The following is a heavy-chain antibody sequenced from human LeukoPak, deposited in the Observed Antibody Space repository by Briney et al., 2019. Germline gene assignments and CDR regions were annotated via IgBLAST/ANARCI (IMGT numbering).Heavy chain of an antibody. CDR3: AKGASAIFGVFTSGAYFDS. D-gene: IGHD3-3*01. J-gene: IGHJ4*02. Sequence: GRSLRLSCAASGFTFDDYAMYWVRQAPGKGLEWVSGISWNGGRIVYADSVKGRFTISRDTAKNSLYLQMNSLRPEDMAFYYCAKGASAIFGVFTSGAYFDSWGQGTLVTVSS. CDR1: GFTFDDYA. CDR2: ISWNGGRI. V-gene: IGHV3-9*03.